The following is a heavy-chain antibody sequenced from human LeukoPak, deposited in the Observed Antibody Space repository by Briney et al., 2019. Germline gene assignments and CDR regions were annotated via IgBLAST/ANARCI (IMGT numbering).Heavy chain of an antibody. CDR1: GGSFSGYY. CDR3: ARGKVMITFRRATRYNWFDP. V-gene: IGHV4-34*01. D-gene: IGHD3-16*01. CDR2: INHSGST. J-gene: IGHJ5*02. Sequence: PSETLSLTCAVYGGSFSGYYWSWIRQPPGKGLEWIGEINHSGSTNYNPSLKSRVTISVDTSKNQFSLKLSSVTAADTAVYYCARGKVMITFRRATRYNWFDPWGQGTLVTVSS.